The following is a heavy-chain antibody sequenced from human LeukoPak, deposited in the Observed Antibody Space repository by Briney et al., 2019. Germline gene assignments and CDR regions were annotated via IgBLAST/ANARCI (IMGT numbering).Heavy chain of an antibody. J-gene: IGHJ3*01. D-gene: IGHD3-16*01. CDR2: ISAYNGNT. V-gene: IGHV1-18*01. CDR3: ARGGSSPASHAFEF. CDR1: GYTFTSYG. Sequence: ASVKVSCKASGYTFTSYGISWVRQAPGQGLEWMGWISAYNGNTNYAQKLQGRVTMTTDTSTSTVYMELSSLRSEDTAVYYCARGGSSPASHAFEFWGQGTTVTVSS.